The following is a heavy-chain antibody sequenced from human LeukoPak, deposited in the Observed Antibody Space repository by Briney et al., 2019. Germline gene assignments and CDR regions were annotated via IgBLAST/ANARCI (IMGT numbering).Heavy chain of an antibody. CDR1: GGSFSGYY. CDR2: INHSGST. CDR3: ARVAAAGTGHNWFDP. V-gene: IGHV4-34*01. D-gene: IGHD6-13*01. Sequence: TSETLSLTCAVYGGSFSGYYWSWIRQPPGKGLEWIGEINHSGSTNYNPSLKSRVTISVDTSKNQFSLKLSSVTAADTAVYYCARVAAAGTGHNWFDPWGQGTLVTASS. J-gene: IGHJ5*02.